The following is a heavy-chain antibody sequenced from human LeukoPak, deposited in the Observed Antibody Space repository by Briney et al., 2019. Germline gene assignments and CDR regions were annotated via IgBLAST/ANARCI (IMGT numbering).Heavy chain of an antibody. D-gene: IGHD1-26*01. CDR3: ARSWEWELTLDY. CDR1: GYTFTGYY. CDR2: INPNSGGT. V-gene: IGHV1-2*02. Sequence: ASVKVSCKASGYTFTGYYMHWVRQAPGQGLEWMGWINPNSGGTNYAQKFQGRVTMTRDTSIGTAYMELSRLRSDDTAVYYCARSWEWELTLDYWGQGTLVTVSS. J-gene: IGHJ4*02.